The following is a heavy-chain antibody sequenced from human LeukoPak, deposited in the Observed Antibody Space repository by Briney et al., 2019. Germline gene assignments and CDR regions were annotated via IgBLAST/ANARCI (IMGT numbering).Heavy chain of an antibody. CDR2: IYTSGST. D-gene: IGHD3-3*01. J-gene: IGHJ6*02. CDR1: GGSISSYY. V-gene: IGHV4-4*07. Sequence: SETLSLTCTVSGGSISSYYWSWIRQPPGKGLEWIGRIYTSGSTNYNPSLKSRVTMSVDTSKNQFSLKLSSVTAADTAVYYCASFWSGPYYYYGMDVWGQGTTVTVSS. CDR3: ASFWSGPYYYYGMDV.